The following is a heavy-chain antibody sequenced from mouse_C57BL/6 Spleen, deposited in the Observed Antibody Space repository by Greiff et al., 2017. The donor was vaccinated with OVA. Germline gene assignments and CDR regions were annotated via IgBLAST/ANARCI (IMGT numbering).Heavy chain of an antibody. Sequence: VQLQQSGPELVKPGASVKISCKASGYTFTDYYMNWVKQSHGKSLEWIGDINPNNGGTSYNQKFKGKATLTVDKSSSTAYMELRSLTSEDSAVYYCARASDYGSSDGYWYFDVWGTGTTVTVSS. CDR1: GYTFTDYY. V-gene: IGHV1-26*01. CDR3: ARASDYGSSDGYWYFDV. D-gene: IGHD1-1*01. J-gene: IGHJ1*03. CDR2: INPNNGGT.